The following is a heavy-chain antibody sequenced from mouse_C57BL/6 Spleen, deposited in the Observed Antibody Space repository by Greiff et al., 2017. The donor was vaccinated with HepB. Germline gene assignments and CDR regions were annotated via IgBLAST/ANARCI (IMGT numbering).Heavy chain of an antibody. CDR3: ASSNSSWYFGV. J-gene: IGHJ1*03. D-gene: IGHD2-5*01. CDR1: GYSITSGYY. CDR2: ISYDGSN. Sequence: DVKLQESGPGLVKPSQSLSLTCSVTGYSITSGYYWNWIRQFPGNKLEWMGYISYDGSNNYNPSLKNRISITRDTSKNQFFLELNSVTTEDTATYYCASSNSSWYFGVWGTGATVTVSS. V-gene: IGHV3-6*01.